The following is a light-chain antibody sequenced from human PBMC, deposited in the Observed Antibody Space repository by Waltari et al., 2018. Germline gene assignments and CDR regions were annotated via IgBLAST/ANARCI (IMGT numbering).Light chain of an antibody. V-gene: IGKV3-11*01. J-gene: IGKJ1*01. CDR2: DAS. CDR3: QQRSNWSWT. Sequence: EIVLTQSPATLSLSPGERATLSCRASPSVSSYLAWSQQKPGQAPRLLIYDASNRATGIPARFSGSGSGTDFTLTISSLEPEDFAVYYCQQRSNWSWTFGQGTKVEIK. CDR1: PSVSSY.